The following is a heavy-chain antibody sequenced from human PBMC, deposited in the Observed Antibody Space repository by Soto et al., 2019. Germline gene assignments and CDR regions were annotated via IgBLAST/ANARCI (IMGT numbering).Heavy chain of an antibody. CDR2: ISSNSAYI. Sequence: GGSLRLSCAACGFTFSIHWMHWVRQAPGKGLEWVSTISSNSAYIYYTDALRGRFTISRDNAKNSLHLQMNSLRAEDTAVYYCTRDASRDSSARGWFDPWGPGTLVTVSS. CDR1: GFTFSIHW. J-gene: IGHJ5*02. V-gene: IGHV3-21*01. D-gene: IGHD6-13*01. CDR3: TRDASRDSSARGWFDP.